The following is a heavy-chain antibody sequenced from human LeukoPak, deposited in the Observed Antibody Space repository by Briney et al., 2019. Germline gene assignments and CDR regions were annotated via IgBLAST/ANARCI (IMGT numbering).Heavy chain of an antibody. CDR2: ISSSSSTI. D-gene: IGHD2-8*01. V-gene: IGHV3-48*02. CDR3: ARGSGEDIVLMVYAIRGSYFDY. CDR1: GFTFSSYS. Sequence: PGGSLRLSCAASGFTFSSYSMNWVRQAPGKGLEWVSYISSSSSTIYYADSVKGRFTISRDNAKNSLYLQMNSLRDEDTAVYYCARGSGEDIVLMVYAIRGSYFDYWGQGTLVTVSS. J-gene: IGHJ4*02.